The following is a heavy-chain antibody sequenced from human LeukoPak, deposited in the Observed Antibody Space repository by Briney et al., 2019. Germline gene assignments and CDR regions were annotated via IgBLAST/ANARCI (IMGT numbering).Heavy chain of an antibody. CDR2: ISGSGGST. CDR1: GFTFNNYG. D-gene: IGHD3-16*02. V-gene: IGHV3-23*01. CDR3: ARDIGYSDY. Sequence: GGSLRLSCAASGFTFNNYGMSWVRQAPGKGLEWVSAISGSGGSTYYADSVKGRFTISRDNSKNTLYVQMNSLRADDTAVYYCARDIGYSDYWGQGTLVTVSS. J-gene: IGHJ4*02.